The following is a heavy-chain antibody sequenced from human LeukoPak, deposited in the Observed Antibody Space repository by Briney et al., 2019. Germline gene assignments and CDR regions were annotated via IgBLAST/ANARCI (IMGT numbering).Heavy chain of an antibody. J-gene: IGHJ4*02. Sequence: GGSLRLSCAASGFTFSSYWMSWVRQAPGKGLEWVANIKQDGSEKYYVDSVKGRFTISRDNAKNSLYLQMNSLRAEDTAVYYCARDPNNILGVNLDYWGQGTLVTVSS. CDR2: IKQDGSEK. CDR3: ARDPNNILGVNLDY. CDR1: GFTFSSYW. V-gene: IGHV3-7*01. D-gene: IGHD1-26*01.